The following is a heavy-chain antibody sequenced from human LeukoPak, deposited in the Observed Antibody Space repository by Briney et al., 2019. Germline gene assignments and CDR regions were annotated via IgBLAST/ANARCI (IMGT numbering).Heavy chain of an antibody. D-gene: IGHD6-19*01. CDR3: ARGRGWYFYDGMDV. CDR1: GYTFTSYD. CDR2: MNPNSGNT. Sequence: ASVKVSCKASGYTFTSYDINWVRQATGQGLEWMGWMNPNSGNTGYAQKFQGRVTMTRNTSISTAYMELSSLRSEDTAVYYCARGRGWYFYDGMDVWGQGTTVTVSS. V-gene: IGHV1-8*01. J-gene: IGHJ6*02.